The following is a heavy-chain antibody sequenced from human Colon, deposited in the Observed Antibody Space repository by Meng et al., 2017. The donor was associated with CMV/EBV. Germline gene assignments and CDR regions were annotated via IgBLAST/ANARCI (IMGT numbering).Heavy chain of an antibody. CDR3: ARIHYDSWSGYYRDY. V-gene: IGHV3-7*01. Sequence: GESLKISCAASGFTFSSYWMTWVRQAPGRGLEWVASIKQDGSEKNYVDSVKGRFTISRDNAKNSLYLQMNNLRAEDTAVYYCARIHYDSWSGYYRDYWGQGALVTVSS. CDR1: GFTFSSYW. CDR2: IKQDGSEK. D-gene: IGHD3-3*01. J-gene: IGHJ4*02.